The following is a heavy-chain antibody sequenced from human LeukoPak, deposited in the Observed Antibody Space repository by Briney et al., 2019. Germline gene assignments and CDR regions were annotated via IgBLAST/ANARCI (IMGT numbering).Heavy chain of an antibody. CDR2: IYYTGSS. J-gene: IGHJ4*02. CDR1: GGSISYSSYY. CDR3: ARDCSGGSCSSGPFEY. Sequence: NTSETLSLTCTVSGGSISYSSYYWGWIRQPPGKGLEWIGSIYYTGSSYYNPSLKSRVTISVDTSKNQFSLKLRSVTAADTAVYYCARDCSGGSCSSGPFEYWGQGTLVTVSS. D-gene: IGHD2-15*01. V-gene: IGHV4-39*02.